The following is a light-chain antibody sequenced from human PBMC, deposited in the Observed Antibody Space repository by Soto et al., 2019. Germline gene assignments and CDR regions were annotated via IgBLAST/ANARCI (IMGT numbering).Light chain of an antibody. Sequence: QSALTQPASVSGSPGQSITISCTGSSSDVGDYNYVAWYQQHPDKAPKLMIFDVSSRPSGVSNRFSGSKSGSTASLTISGLQADDQADYLCSSYSSSGTLYVFGTGTKLTVL. J-gene: IGLJ1*01. CDR1: SSDVGDYNY. V-gene: IGLV2-14*03. CDR3: SSYSSSGTLYV. CDR2: DVS.